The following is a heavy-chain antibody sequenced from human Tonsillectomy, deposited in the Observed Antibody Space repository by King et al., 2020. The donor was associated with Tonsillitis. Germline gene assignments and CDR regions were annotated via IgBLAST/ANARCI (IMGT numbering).Heavy chain of an antibody. CDR1: GYRFTSYW. D-gene: IGHD1/OR15-1a*01. CDR2: IDPSDSDI. V-gene: IGHV5-10-1*03. J-gene: IGHJ4*02. Sequence: VQLVESGAEVKKPGESLRISCKGSGYRFTSYWISWVRHKPGKGLEWLGRIDPSDSDIHNSPSFQAQAPIYVEKSISTAYLQWSSLKASDTAMYYCERPRGTKMDLGDFDLWGQGTLVTVSS. CDR3: ERPRGTKMDLGDFDL.